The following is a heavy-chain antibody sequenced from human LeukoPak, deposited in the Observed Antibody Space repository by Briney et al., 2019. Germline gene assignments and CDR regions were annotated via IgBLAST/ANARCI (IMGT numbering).Heavy chain of an antibody. CDR3: ARVSSSQTWGFGF. J-gene: IGHJ4*02. V-gene: IGHV3-11*04. CDR2: ISSGGSTI. CDR1: GFTFSDSY. D-gene: IGHD6-13*01. Sequence: GGSLTLSCAASGFTFSDSYMSWIRQAPGKGLEWVSYISSGGSTIYYADFVKGRFTISRDNAKNSLYLQMNRLRAEDTAVYYCARVSSSQTWGFGFWGQGTLVTVSP.